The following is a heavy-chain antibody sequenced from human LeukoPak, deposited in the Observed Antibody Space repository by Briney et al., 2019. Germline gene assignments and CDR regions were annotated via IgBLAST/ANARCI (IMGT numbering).Heavy chain of an antibody. CDR3: AKAGYNSSSWYNWFDP. J-gene: IGHJ5*02. D-gene: IGHD6-13*01. V-gene: IGHV3-30*18. CDR2: ISYYGSNK. CDR1: GLTFSSYG. Sequence: GGSLRLSCAASGLTFSSYGMHWVRQAPGKGLEGVAVISYYGSNKYYADSVKGRFTNPRDNSKNTLYLQMSSLRAEDTAVYYCAKAGYNSSSWYNWFDPSGQGALVTVSP.